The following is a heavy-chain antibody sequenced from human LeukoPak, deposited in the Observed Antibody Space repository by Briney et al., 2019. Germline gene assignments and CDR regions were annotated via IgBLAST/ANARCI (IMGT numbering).Heavy chain of an antibody. V-gene: IGHV3-48*03. CDR3: ARDAQWSWDY. D-gene: IGHD6-19*01. CDR2: ISSSGSTI. CDR1: GFTFSSYE. Sequence: GGSLRLSCAASGFTFSSYEMNWVRQAPGKGLEWVSYISSSGSTIYYADSVKGRFTISRDNAKNSLYLQTNSLRAEDTAVYYCARDAQWSWDYWGQGTLVTVSS. J-gene: IGHJ4*02.